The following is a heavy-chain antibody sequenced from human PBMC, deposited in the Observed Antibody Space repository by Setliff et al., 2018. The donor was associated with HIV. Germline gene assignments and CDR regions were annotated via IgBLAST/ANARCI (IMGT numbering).Heavy chain of an antibody. CDR2: IKQDGSEK. V-gene: IGHV3-7*03. CDR1: GFTFSSYW. Sequence: GGSLRLSCAASGFTFSSYWMSWVRQAPGKGLEWVANIKQDGSEKYYVDSVKGRFTISRDNAQNSLYLQMSSLKVEDTAVHYCARDLAYWGQGTLVTVSS. J-gene: IGHJ4*02. CDR3: ARDLAY.